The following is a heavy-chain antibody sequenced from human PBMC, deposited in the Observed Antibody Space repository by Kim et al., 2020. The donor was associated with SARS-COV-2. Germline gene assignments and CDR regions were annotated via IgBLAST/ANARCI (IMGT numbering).Heavy chain of an antibody. D-gene: IGHD6-25*01. Sequence: GGSLRLSCAASGFTFSSYAMSWVRQAPGKGLEWVSAISCSGGSTYYADSVKGRFTISRDNAKNTLYLQMNSLRAEDTAVYYCAKLPRSGYYFDYWGQGTLVTVSS. V-gene: IGHV3-23*01. J-gene: IGHJ4*02. CDR2: ISCSGGST. CDR1: GFTFSSYA. CDR3: AKLPRSGYYFDY.